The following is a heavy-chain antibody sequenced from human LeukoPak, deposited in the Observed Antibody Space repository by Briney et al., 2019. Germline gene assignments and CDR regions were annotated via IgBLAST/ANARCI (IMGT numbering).Heavy chain of an antibody. CDR1: GFTFSSYS. Sequence: GGSLRLSCAASGFTFSSYSMNWVRQAPGKGLEWVAVISYDGSNKYYADFVKGRFTISRDNSKNTLYLQMNSLRAEDTAVYYCAKDNSYGDYAYFDYWGQGTLVTVAS. J-gene: IGHJ4*02. CDR3: AKDNSYGDYAYFDY. D-gene: IGHD4-17*01. V-gene: IGHV3-30*18. CDR2: ISYDGSNK.